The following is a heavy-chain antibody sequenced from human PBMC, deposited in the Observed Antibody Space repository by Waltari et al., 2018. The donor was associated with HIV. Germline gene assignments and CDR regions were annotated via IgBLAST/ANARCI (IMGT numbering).Heavy chain of an antibody. Sequence: QVQLVQSGAEVKKPGSSVKVSCKASGGTFSSYTISWVRQAPGQGLEWMGRIIPIRGIANYAQRFQGRVTITSDKSTSTAYMELSSLRSEDTAVYYCARDLAVSGYGMDVWGQGTTVTVSS. CDR3: ARDLAVSGYGMDV. CDR2: IIPIRGIA. D-gene: IGHD3-10*01. V-gene: IGHV1-69*08. CDR1: GGTFSSYT. J-gene: IGHJ6*02.